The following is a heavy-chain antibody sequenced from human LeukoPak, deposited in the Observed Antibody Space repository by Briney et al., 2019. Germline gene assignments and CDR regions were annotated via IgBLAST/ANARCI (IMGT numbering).Heavy chain of an antibody. CDR3: TRGLPNFSFFDY. D-gene: IGHD4/OR15-4a*01. J-gene: IGHJ4*02. Sequence: GGSLRLSCAASGFTFSNYWMHWVRQAPGKGLVWVSRTNSDTSTTLYADSAQGRFSVSRDNAKNTLYLQMSSLRAEDTAVYYCTRGLPNFSFFDYWGQGILVTVSS. CDR2: TNSDTSTT. CDR1: GFTFSNYW. V-gene: IGHV3-74*01.